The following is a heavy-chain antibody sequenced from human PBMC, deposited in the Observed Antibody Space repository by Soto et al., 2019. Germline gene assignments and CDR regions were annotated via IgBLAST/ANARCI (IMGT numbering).Heavy chain of an antibody. D-gene: IGHD3-22*01. Sequence: ASVKVSCKASGYTFTSYGISWVRQAPGQGLEWMGWISAYNGNTNYAQRLQGRVTMTTDTSTSTAYMELRSLRSCNTAGYYCARVKGSGYHNWFDPWGQGTLVTVSS. CDR2: ISAYNGNT. J-gene: IGHJ5*02. V-gene: IGHV1-18*01. CDR1: GYTFTSYG. CDR3: ARVKGSGYHNWFDP.